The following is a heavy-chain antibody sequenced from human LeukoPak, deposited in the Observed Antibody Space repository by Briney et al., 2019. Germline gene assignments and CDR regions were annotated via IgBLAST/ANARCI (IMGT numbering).Heavy chain of an antibody. CDR2: ISGSGGST. CDR3: ATDRGNSGYDPFEI. CDR1: GFTFSSYG. Sequence: GGSLRLSCAASGFTFSSYGMSWVRQAPGKGLEWVSAISGSGGSTYYADSVKGRFTISRDNSKNTLYLQMNTLRVEDTAVYYCATDRGNSGYDPFEIWGQGTLVTVSS. D-gene: IGHD5-12*01. V-gene: IGHV3-23*01. J-gene: IGHJ4*02.